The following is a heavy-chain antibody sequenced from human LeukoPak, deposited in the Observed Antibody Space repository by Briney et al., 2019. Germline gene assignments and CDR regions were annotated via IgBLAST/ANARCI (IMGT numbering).Heavy chain of an antibody. CDR1: GGSISSHY. Sequence: PSETLSLTCSVSGGSISSHYWSGIRQPPGKGLEWIGDIYYTGSTNYNPSLKSRVTISVDTSKNQFSLKLSSVTAADMAVYYCTRTSWLQSFYYFEFWGQGTLVTVSS. V-gene: IGHV4-59*08. J-gene: IGHJ4*02. D-gene: IGHD5-24*01. CDR3: TRTSWLQSFYYFEF. CDR2: IYYTGST.